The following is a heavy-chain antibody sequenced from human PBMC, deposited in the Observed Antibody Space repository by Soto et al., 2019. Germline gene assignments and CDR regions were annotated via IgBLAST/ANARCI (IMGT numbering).Heavy chain of an antibody. Sequence: QVQLQESGPRLVKPSETLSLTCTVSGDSISSFYWTWIRQPPGKGLEWIGYIYSSGTTSYNPSLKSRVTXXVXTXXNQFSLKLNSVTAADTAVYYCARYGSHYYYYKMDVWVQGTTVTVSS. V-gene: IGHV4-59*01. CDR2: IYSSGTT. D-gene: IGHD1-26*01. J-gene: IGHJ6*02. CDR1: GDSISSFY. CDR3: ARYGSHYYYYKMDV.